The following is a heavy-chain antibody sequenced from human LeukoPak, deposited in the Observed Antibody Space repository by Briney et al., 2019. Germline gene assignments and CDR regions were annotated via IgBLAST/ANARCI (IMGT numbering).Heavy chain of an antibody. Sequence: SETLSLTCAVYGGSFSGYYWSWIRQPPGKGLEWIGEINHSGSTNYNPSLKSRVTISVDTSKNQFSLKLSSVTAADTAVYYCARDSWYYDSSGYYSLPNYYYYGMDVWGQGTTVTVSS. CDR2: INHSGST. D-gene: IGHD3-22*01. J-gene: IGHJ6*02. V-gene: IGHV4-34*01. CDR1: GGSFSGYY. CDR3: ARDSWYYDSSGYYSLPNYYYYGMDV.